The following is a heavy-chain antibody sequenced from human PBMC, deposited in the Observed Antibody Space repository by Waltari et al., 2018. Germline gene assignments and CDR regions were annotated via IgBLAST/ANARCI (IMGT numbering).Heavy chain of an antibody. J-gene: IGHJ5*02. D-gene: IGHD3-3*01. Sequence: QITLKESGPTLVKPTQTLTLTCTFSGFSLSTSGVGVGWIRQPPGKALEWLALIYWNDDKRYSPSLKSRLTITKDTSKNQVVLTMTNMDPVDTATYYCAHSRGEYYDFLGNWFDPWGQGTLVTVSS. CDR2: IYWNDDK. CDR3: AHSRGEYYDFLGNWFDP. CDR1: GFSLSTSGVG. V-gene: IGHV2-5*01.